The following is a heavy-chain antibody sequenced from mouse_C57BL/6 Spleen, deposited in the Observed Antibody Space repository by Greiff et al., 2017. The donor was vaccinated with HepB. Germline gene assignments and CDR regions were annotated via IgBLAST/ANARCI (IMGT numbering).Heavy chain of an antibody. CDR2: ISGGGGNT. D-gene: IGHD2-4*01. Sequence: EVKLVESGGGLVKPGGSLKLSCAASGFTFSSYTMSWVRQTPEKRLEWVATISGGGGNTYYPDSVKGRFTISRDNAKNTLYLQMSSLRSEDTALYYCAMSYDSLMAMDYWGQGTSVTVSS. CDR1: GFTFSSYT. J-gene: IGHJ4*01. CDR3: AMSYDSLMAMDY. V-gene: IGHV5-9*01.